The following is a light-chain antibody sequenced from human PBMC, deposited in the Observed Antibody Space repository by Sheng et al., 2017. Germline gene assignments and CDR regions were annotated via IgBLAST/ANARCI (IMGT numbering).Light chain of an antibody. Sequence: DIQMTQSPSTLSASVGDTVAITCRASQRISSWLAWYQQKPGKAPKLLIYAASSLQSGVPSRFSGSGSGTDFTLTISSLQPEDFATYYCQQSYSTTWTFGQGTKVEIK. J-gene: IGKJ1*01. V-gene: IGKV1-39*01. CDR1: QRISSW. CDR3: QQSYSTTWT. CDR2: AAS.